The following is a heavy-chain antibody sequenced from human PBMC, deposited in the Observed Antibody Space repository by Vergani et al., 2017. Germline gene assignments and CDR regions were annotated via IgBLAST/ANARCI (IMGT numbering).Heavy chain of an antibody. CDR1: GFTFSSYS. CDR2: ISSSSSYI. J-gene: IGHJ5*02. Sequence: EVQLVESGGGMVKPGGSLRLSCAASGFTFSSYSMNWVRQAPGKGLEWVASISSSSSYISCADSVKGRFTISRDNAKNPLYLQMNSLRVEHTAVYYCARNTFGNSYGFDWFDPWGQGTLVTASS. V-gene: IGHV3-21*01. D-gene: IGHD5-18*01. CDR3: ARNTFGNSYGFDWFDP.